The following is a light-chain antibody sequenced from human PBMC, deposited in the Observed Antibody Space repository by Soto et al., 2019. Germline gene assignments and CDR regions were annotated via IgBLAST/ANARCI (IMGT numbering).Light chain of an antibody. Sequence: DVVMTQSPLSLPVTLGQPASISCRSSQSLVSSDGNTYLNWFQQRPGQAPRRLIYKGSKRDSGXPXRXTGSGSGTEFTLTISRVEAEDVGVYYCMQGRHWPPWTFGQGTKVEIK. CDR1: QSLVSSDGNTY. CDR2: KGS. CDR3: MQGRHWPPWT. V-gene: IGKV2-30*01. J-gene: IGKJ1*01.